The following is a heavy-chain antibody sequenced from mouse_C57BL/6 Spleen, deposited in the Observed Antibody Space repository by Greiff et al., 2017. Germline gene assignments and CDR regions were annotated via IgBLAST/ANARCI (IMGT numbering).Heavy chain of an antibody. CDR3: ARGRYYGSYWYFDV. CDR2: IDPSDSET. Sequence: QLQQPGAELVRPGSSVKLSCKASGYTFTSYWMHWVKQRPIQGLEWIGNIDPSDSETHYNQKFKDKATLTVDKSSSTAYMQLSSLTSEDSAVYYCARGRYYGSYWYFDVWGTGTTVTVSS. V-gene: IGHV1-52*01. CDR1: GYTFTSYW. J-gene: IGHJ1*03. D-gene: IGHD1-1*01.